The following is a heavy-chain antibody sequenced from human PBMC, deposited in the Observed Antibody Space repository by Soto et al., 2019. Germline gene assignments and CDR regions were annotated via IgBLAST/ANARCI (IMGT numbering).Heavy chain of an antibody. D-gene: IGHD6-6*01. Sequence: GGLRLSCVASGVTLRSDGMSWGRPAPGKGVEWVSAISGSGGSTYYADSVKGRFTISRDNSNNTLYLQMNSLRAEDTAVYYGASSSKQLDPPLDPWGQGTLVTVSS. J-gene: IGHJ5*02. V-gene: IGHV3-23*01. CDR1: GVTLRSDG. CDR2: ISGSGGST. CDR3: ASSSKQLDPPLDP.